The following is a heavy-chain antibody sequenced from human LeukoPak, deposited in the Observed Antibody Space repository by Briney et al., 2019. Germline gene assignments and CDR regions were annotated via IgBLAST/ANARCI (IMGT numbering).Heavy chain of an antibody. Sequence: ASVKVSFKASGYTFTSYYMNWVQQAPGQGLEWMGIINPSGGSTSYAQKFQGRVTMTRDTSTSTVYMELSSLRSEDTAVYYCARDHEWELMEDYWGQGTLVTVSS. CDR1: GYTFTSYY. J-gene: IGHJ4*02. D-gene: IGHD1-26*01. CDR3: ARDHEWELMEDY. CDR2: INPSGGST. V-gene: IGHV1-46*01.